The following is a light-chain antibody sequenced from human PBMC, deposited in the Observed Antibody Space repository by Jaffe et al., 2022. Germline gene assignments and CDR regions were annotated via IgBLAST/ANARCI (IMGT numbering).Light chain of an antibody. V-gene: IGLV3-1*01. J-gene: IGLJ1*01. CDR2: QDN. Sequence: SYELTQPPSVSVSPGQTASITCSGDKLGDKYACWYQQKPGQSPVLVIYQDNKRPSGIPERFSGSNSGNTATLTISGTQAMDEADYYCQAWDSSTAFYVFGTGTKVTVL. CDR1: KLGDKY. CDR3: QAWDSSTAFYV.